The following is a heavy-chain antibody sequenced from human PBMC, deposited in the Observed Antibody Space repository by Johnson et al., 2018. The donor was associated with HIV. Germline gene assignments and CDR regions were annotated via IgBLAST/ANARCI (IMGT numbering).Heavy chain of an antibody. V-gene: IGHV3-20*04. J-gene: IGHJ3*02. CDR2: SNWTRATT. D-gene: IGHD2-8*01. CDR3: ATRDPTYRPGVFDM. CDR1: GFTFNTNR. Sequence: VQLVESGGGLIQPGGSLRLSCVGSGFTFNTNRMHWVRQVPGKGLEWVYGSNWTRATTGYAHSVKARFTISRDNAQNSLYLHRNSLRAEDTAVYYCATRDPTYRPGVFDMWGQGTMVTVSS.